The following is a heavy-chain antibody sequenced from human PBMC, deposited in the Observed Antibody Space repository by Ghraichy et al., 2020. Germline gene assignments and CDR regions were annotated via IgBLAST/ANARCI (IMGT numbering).Heavy chain of an antibody. CDR3: ARSARQRGRWFDP. J-gene: IGHJ5*02. Sequence: SETLSLTCAVSGGSISSGDYSWSWIRQPTGKGLEWIGYIYQRGSTYYNPSLKTRVTMSLDRAKNQFSLRLTSVTAADTAVYYCARSARQRGRWFDPWGQGTLVTVSS. CDR2: IYQRGST. D-gene: IGHD1-1*01. CDR1: GGSISSGDYS. V-gene: IGHV4-30-2*01.